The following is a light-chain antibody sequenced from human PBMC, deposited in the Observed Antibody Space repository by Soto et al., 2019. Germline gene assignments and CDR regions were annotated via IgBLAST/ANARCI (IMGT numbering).Light chain of an antibody. V-gene: IGKV3-20*01. CDR2: GAL. CDR3: QQYVSSPPYT. Sequence: EIVLTQSPGTLSLSPGETATLSCRASQSVSSSYLAWYQQKPGQAPRLLIYGALNRATGIPDRFSASGSETDFTLTISRLEPEDFAMYYCQQYVSSPPYTFGQGTKLEIK. J-gene: IGKJ2*01. CDR1: QSVSSSY.